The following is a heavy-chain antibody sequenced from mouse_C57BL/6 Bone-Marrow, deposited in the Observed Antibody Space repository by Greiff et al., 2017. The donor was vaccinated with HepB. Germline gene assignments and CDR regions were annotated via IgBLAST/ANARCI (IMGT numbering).Heavy chain of an antibody. Sequence: VQLQESGPGLVQPSQSLSITCTVSGFSLTSYGVHWVRQSPGKGLEWLGVIWRGGSTDYNAAFMSRLSTTQDNSKSQVFFKMNSLQADDTAIYYCAKMGITTVVEGAMDYWGQGTSVTVSS. V-gene: IGHV2-5*01. D-gene: IGHD1-1*01. CDR3: AKMGITTVVEGAMDY. CDR1: GFSLTSYG. J-gene: IGHJ4*01. CDR2: IWRGGST.